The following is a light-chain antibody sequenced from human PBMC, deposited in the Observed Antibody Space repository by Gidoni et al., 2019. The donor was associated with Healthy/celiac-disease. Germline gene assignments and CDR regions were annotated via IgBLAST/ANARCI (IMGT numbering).Light chain of an antibody. V-gene: IGLV2-11*01. CDR1: SSDVGGYNY. CDR2: EVS. Sequence: PHSVSGSPGQSVTISCTGTSSDVGGYNYVSWYQQHPGKAPKLMIYEVSKRPSGVPDRFSGSKSGNTASLTISGLQAEDEADYYCCSYAGSYTFSYVFGTGTKVTVL. CDR3: CSYAGSYTFSYV. J-gene: IGLJ1*01.